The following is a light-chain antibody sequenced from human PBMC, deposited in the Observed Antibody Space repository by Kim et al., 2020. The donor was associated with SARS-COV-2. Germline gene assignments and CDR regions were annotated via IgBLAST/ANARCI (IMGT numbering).Light chain of an antibody. CDR3: LQHSTYSIT. CDR1: QDIRKD. V-gene: IGKV1-17*01. J-gene: IGKJ5*01. Sequence: ASVGDRVTITCRESQDIRKDVGSYPQNPGRAPKRLIYRASSLQSGVPSRFRGRRSWTEFTLPISTVQSEDFATYLCLQHSTYSITFGRGKRLEI. CDR2: RAS.